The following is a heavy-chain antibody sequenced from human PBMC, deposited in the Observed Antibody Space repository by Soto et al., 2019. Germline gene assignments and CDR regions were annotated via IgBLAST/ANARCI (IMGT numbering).Heavy chain of an antibody. J-gene: IGHJ6*02. CDR3: ARVKAPLIIAVAGTNYGMDV. Sequence: GGSLRLSCAASGFTFSSYGMHWVRQAPGKGLEWVAVISYDGSNKYYADSVKGRFTISRDNSKNTLYLQMNSLRAEDTAVYYCARVKAPLIIAVAGTNYGMDVWGQGTTVTVSS. CDR2: ISYDGSNK. V-gene: IGHV3-30*03. CDR1: GFTFSSYG. D-gene: IGHD6-19*01.